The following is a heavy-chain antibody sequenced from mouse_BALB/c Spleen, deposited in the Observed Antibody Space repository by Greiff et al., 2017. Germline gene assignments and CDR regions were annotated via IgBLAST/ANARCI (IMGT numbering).Heavy chain of an antibody. CDR1: GFNIKDTY. CDR3: ARISTIHYAMDY. D-gene: IGHD2-1*01. J-gene: IGHJ4*01. Sequence: EVQLQQSGAELVKPGASVKLSCTASGFNIKDTYMHWVKQRPEQGLEWIGRIDPANGNTKYDPKFQGKATITADTSSNTAYLQLSSLTSEDTAVFYCARISTIHYAMDYWGQGTSVTGSS. V-gene: IGHV14-3*02. CDR2: IDPANGNT.